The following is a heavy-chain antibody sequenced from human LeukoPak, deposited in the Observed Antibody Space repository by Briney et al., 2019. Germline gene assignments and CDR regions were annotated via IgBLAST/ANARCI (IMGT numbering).Heavy chain of an antibody. D-gene: IGHD3-10*01. Sequence: SETLSLTCTVSGGSISNYYWNWIRQSPEKGLEWIGYIYYSGSTNYNPSLKSRVTISVDTSRNQFSLNLTSVTAADTAVYYCARDAGEENLDRFDLWGRGTLVTVSS. CDR3: ARDAGEENLDRFDL. V-gene: IGHV4-59*01. CDR2: IYYSGST. CDR1: GGSISNYY. J-gene: IGHJ2*01.